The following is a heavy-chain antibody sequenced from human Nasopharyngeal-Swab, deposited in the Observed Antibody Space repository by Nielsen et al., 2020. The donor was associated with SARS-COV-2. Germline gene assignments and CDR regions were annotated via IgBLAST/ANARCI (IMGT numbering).Heavy chain of an antibody. D-gene: IGHD3-10*01. CDR2: INHSGST. Sequence: SETLSLTCAVYGGSFSGYYWSWIRQPPGKGLEWIGEINHSGSTNYNPSLKSRVTISVDTSKNQFSLKLSSVTAADTAVYYCARSYGSGSYYNVDYWGQGTLVTVSS. J-gene: IGHJ4*02. CDR3: ARSYGSGSYYNVDY. CDR1: GGSFSGYY. V-gene: IGHV4-34*01.